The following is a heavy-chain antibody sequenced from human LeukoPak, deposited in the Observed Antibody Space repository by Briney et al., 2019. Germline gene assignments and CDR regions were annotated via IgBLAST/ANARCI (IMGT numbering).Heavy chain of an antibody. CDR1: GFTFSNAW. V-gene: IGHV3-15*01. Sequence: KPGGSLRLSCAASGFTFSNAWMSWVRQAPGKGLEWVGRIKSKTDVETTDYAAPVKGRFTISRDDSKITLYLQMNSLKTEDTAVYYCTTDDYGDLVFDYWGQGTLVTVSS. D-gene: IGHD4-17*01. J-gene: IGHJ4*02. CDR2: IKSKTDVETT. CDR3: TTDDYGDLVFDY.